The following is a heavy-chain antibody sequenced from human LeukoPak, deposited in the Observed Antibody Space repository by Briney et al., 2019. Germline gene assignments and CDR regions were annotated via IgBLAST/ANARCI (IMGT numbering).Heavy chain of an antibody. CDR1: GGSFSGYY. V-gene: IGHV4-34*01. J-gene: IGHJ6*02. CDR3: ARGHVGSYAYYYYYYGMDV. CDR2: INHSGST. D-gene: IGHD3-16*01. Sequence: SETLSLTCAVYGGSFSGYYWSWIRQPPGKGLEWIGEINHSGSTNYNPSLKSRVTISVDTSKNQFSLKLSSVTAADTAVYYCARGHVGSYAYYYYYYGMDVWGQGTTVTVSS.